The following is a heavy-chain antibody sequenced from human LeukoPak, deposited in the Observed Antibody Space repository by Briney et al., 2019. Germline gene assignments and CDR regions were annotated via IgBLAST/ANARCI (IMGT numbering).Heavy chain of an antibody. J-gene: IGHJ2*01. Sequence: GGSLRLSCAASGFTVSSNYMSWVRQAPGKGLEWVSVTYSGGSTYYADSVKGRFTISRDNSKNTLYLQMNSLRAEDTAVYYCARLVGDGYRYFDLWGRGTLVTVSS. D-gene: IGHD1-26*01. CDR3: ARLVGDGYRYFDL. CDR2: TYSGGST. CDR1: GFTVSSNY. V-gene: IGHV3-53*01.